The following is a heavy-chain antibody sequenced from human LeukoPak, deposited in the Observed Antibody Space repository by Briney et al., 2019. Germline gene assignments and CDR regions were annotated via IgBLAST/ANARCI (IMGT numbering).Heavy chain of an antibody. Sequence: GGSLRLSCEASGFTFSSYEMNWVRQAPGKGLEWVSYISSSGSTKYYADSVKGRFTISRDNAKNSLYLQMNSLRAEDTAVYYCARDGYYYDSSGYNFDYWGQGTLVTVSS. CDR2: ISSSGSTK. CDR1: GFTFSSYE. V-gene: IGHV3-48*03. J-gene: IGHJ4*02. D-gene: IGHD3-22*01. CDR3: ARDGYYYDSSGYNFDY.